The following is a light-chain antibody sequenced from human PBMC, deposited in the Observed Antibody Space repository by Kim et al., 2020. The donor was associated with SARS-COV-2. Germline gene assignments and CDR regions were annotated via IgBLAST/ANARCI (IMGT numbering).Light chain of an antibody. CDR2: EVS. Sequence: QSALTQPRSVSGSPGQSVTISCTGTTGNVGGNNYVSWYQQHPGKAPKLIINEVSRRPSGVPDRFSGSKSGNTASLTISGLQADDEADYYCCSFTGTYVFGTGTKVTVL. CDR3: CSFTGTYV. V-gene: IGLV2-11*01. CDR1: TGNVGGNNY. J-gene: IGLJ1*01.